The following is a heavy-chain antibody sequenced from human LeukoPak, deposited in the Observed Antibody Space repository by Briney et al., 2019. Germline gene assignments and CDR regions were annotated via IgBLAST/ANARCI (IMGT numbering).Heavy chain of an antibody. V-gene: IGHV1-69*01. J-gene: IGHJ4*02. CDR1: GGTFSSYA. CDR3: ARGDYYDSSGYFDC. D-gene: IGHD3-22*01. Sequence: SVKVSCKASGGTFSSYAISWVRQAPGQGLEWMGGIIPIFGTANYAQKFQGRVTITADESTSTAYMELSSLRSEGTAVYYCARGDYYDSSGYFDCWGQGTLVTVSS. CDR2: IIPIFGTA.